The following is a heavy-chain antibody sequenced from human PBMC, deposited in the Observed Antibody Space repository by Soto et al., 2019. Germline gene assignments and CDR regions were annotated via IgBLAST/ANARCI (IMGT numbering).Heavy chain of an antibody. CDR3: ARGGDCSSTSCYGVYYYYGMDV. J-gene: IGHJ6*02. D-gene: IGHD2-2*01. V-gene: IGHV3-9*01. CDR2: ISWNSGSI. CDR1: GFTFDDYA. Sequence: GGSLRLSCAASGFTFDDYAMHWVRQAPGKGLEWVSGISWNSGSIGYADSVKGRFTISRDNAKNSLYPQMNSLRAEDTALYYCARGGDCSSTSCYGVYYYYGMDVWGQGTTVTVSS.